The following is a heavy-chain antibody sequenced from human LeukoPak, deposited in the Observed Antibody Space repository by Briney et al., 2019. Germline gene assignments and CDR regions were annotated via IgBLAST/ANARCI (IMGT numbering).Heavy chain of an antibody. CDR3: ARGAATGPTLGLDY. V-gene: IGHV3-53*01. D-gene: IGHD6-13*01. CDR1: GFPRTSNY. J-gene: IGHJ4*02. CDR2: IYTGGSP. Sequence: GGSLRLSCVAPGFPRTSNYVTWVRQAPGKGLEWVSVIYTGGSPYYADSVKGRFAISRDISKNTVYLQMYSLRAEDTAVYYCARGAATGPTLGLDYWGQGTLVTVSS.